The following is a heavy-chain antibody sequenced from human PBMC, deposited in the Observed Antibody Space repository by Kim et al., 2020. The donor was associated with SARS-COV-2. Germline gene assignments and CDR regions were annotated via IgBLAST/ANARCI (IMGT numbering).Heavy chain of an antibody. CDR2: IYYSGST. D-gene: IGHD6-13*01. J-gene: IGHJ5*02. CDR3: ARDLSAIAAAGQGWFDP. CDR1: GGSISSGGYY. V-gene: IGHV4-31*03. Sequence: SETLSLTCTVSGGSISSGGYYWSWIRQHPGKGLEWIGYIYYSGSTYYNPSLKSRVTISVDTSKNQFSLKLSPVTAAATAVYYCARDLSAIAAAGQGWFDPWGQGTLVTVSS.